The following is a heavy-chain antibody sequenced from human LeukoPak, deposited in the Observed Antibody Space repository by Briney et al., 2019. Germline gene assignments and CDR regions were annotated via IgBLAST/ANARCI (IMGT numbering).Heavy chain of an antibody. J-gene: IGHJ4*02. V-gene: IGHV4-34*01. CDR2: INNSGST. Sequence: SETLSLTCAVYGGSFSGYYWSWIRQPPGKGLEWIGEINNSGSTNYNPSLKSRVTISVDTSKNQFSLKLSSVTAADTAVYYCARGHLTFYCSSTSCPYFDYWGQGTLVTVSS. CDR1: GGSFSGYY. D-gene: IGHD2-2*01. CDR3: ARGHLTFYCSSTSCPYFDY.